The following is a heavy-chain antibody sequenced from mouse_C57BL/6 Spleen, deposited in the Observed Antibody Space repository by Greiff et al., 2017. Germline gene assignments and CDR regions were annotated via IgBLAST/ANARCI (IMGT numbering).Heavy chain of an antibody. CDR1: GSNITDYY. J-gene: IGHJ4*01. V-gene: IGHV14-2*01. CDR3: AGGTAQARAYAMDY. D-gene: IGHD3-2*02. CDR2: IDPEDGYT. Sequence: VHVKQSGAELVKPGASVKLSCTASGSNITDYYMHWVKQRTEQGLEWIGGIDPEDGYTKYTPKFKGKATLTADNSSNTAYLQLSSLTSEDTAVYDGAGGTAQARAYAMDYWGQGTSVTVSS.